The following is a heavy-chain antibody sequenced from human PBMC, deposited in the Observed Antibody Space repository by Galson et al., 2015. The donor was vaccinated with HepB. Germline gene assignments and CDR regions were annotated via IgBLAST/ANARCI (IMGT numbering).Heavy chain of an antibody. CDR3: AKGRHYSDNSGGDYFDY. D-gene: IGHD3-22*01. Sequence: SLRLSCAASGFTFGSYAMNWVRQAPGEGLEWVSLISRSGGSTHYADSVKGRFTISRDNSKNTLFLQMNSLKAADTAVYYRAKGRHYSDNSGGDYFDYWGQGTLVTVSS. CDR2: ISRSGGST. CDR1: GFTFGSYA. J-gene: IGHJ4*02. V-gene: IGHV3-23*01.